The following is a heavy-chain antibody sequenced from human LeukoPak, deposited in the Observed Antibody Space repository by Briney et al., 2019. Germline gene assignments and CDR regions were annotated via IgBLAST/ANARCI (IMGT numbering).Heavy chain of an antibody. J-gene: IGHJ3*02. CDR3: ARAGYYYDSSGLLLADAFDI. Sequence: ASVKVSCKASGYTFTGYYMHWVRQAPGQGLEWMGWINPNSGGTNHAQKFQGRVTMTRDTSISTAYVELSRLRSDDTAVYYCARAGYYYDSSGLLLADAFDIWGQGTMVTVSS. CDR2: INPNSGGT. CDR1: GYTFTGYY. V-gene: IGHV1-2*02. D-gene: IGHD3-22*01.